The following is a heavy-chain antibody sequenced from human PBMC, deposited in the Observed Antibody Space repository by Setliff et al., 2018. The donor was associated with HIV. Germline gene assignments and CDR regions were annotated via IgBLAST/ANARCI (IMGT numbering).Heavy chain of an antibody. CDR3: ARLEVRSFYGYRNSPDY. CDR2: MCHGGNNN. CDR1: GYSISSDYC. D-gene: IGHD5-18*01. Sequence: PSETLSLTCGVSGYSISSDYCWGWIRQPPGKGLEWSGNMCHGGNNNYYNPSLKRRVTISVDTSKNQFSLKLSSVPAADTAVYYCARLEVRSFYGYRNSPDYWGQGTLVTVSS. J-gene: IGHJ4*02. V-gene: IGHV4-38-2*01.